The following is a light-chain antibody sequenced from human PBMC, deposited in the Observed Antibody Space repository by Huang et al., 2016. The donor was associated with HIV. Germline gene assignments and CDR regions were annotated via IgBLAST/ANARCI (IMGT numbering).Light chain of an antibody. CDR3: QQYSKWPPNT. V-gene: IGKV3-15*01. CDR1: QSVNSK. J-gene: IGKJ2*01. CDR2: GAA. Sequence: ELVMTQSPATLSLSPGERATLSCRASQSVNSKLAWYQQKPGQAPRLLIYGAATRATGVPGMFSGSGSGTEFTLTISSLQSEDFAVYYCQQYSKWPPNTFGQGTKLESK.